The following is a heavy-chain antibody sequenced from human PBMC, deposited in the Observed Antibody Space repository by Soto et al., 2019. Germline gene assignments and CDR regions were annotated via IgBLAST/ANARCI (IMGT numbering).Heavy chain of an antibody. CDR3: ARYMDNTLTSGDAFYI. CDR2: LKQDGSEK. Sequence: GGSLRLSCAASGFTFSSYWMSWVRQAPGKGLEWVAKLKQDGSEKYYVDSVKGRFTISRDNAKNSLYRQMNSLRAEDTAVYYFARYMDNTLTSGDAFYIGGQGTMVTVSS. V-gene: IGHV3-7*01. CDR1: GFTFSSYW. D-gene: IGHD4-17*01. J-gene: IGHJ3*02.